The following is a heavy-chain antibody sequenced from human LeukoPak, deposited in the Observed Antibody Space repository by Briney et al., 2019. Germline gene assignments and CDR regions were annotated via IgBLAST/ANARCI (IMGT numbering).Heavy chain of an antibody. V-gene: IGHV3-66*01. J-gene: IGHJ4*02. CDR2: IYSGGST. CDR1: GFTFSSYA. D-gene: IGHD2-2*01. Sequence: GGSLRLSCAASGFTFSSYAMSWVRQAPGKGLEWVSVIYSGGSTYYADSVKGRFTISRDNSKNTLYLQMNSLRAEDTAVYYCARVAEDCSSTSCYAGVDYWGQGTLVTVSS. CDR3: ARVAEDCSSTSCYAGVDY.